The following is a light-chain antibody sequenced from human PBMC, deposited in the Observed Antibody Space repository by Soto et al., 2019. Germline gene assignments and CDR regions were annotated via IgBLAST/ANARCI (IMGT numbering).Light chain of an antibody. CDR3: QHRSTWPLT. CDR1: QSVSSY. CDR2: DAS. V-gene: IGKV3-11*01. Sequence: EIVLTQSPATLSLSPGERATLSCRASQSVSSYLAWYQQKPGQAPRLLIYDASNRATGIPARFSGSGSGTDFTLTISSLEPEDFAIYYCQHRSTWPLTFGGGTRWIS. J-gene: IGKJ4*01.